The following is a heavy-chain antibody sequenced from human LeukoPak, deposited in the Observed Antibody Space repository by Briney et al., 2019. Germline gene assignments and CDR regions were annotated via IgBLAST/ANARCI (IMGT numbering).Heavy chain of an antibody. V-gene: IGHV3-66*01. Sequence: GGSLRLSCAASGFTVSSNYMSWVRQAPGKGLEWVSVIYSGGSTYYADSVKGRFTISRDNSKNTLYLQMNSLRAEDTAVYNCARVHYYGSGSSEYFQHWGQGTLVTVSS. J-gene: IGHJ1*01. CDR2: IYSGGST. CDR1: GFTVSSNY. D-gene: IGHD3-10*01. CDR3: ARVHYYGSGSSEYFQH.